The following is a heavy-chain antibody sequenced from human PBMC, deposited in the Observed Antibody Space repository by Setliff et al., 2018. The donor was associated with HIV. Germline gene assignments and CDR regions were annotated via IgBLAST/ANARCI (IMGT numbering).Heavy chain of an antibody. D-gene: IGHD2-15*01. CDR1: GGSISSSGDY. CDR2: IFNDGST. V-gene: IGHV4-39*01. CDR3: ARTLFCSGGSCFFDH. J-gene: IGHJ4*02. Sequence: PSETLSLTCTVSGGSISSSGDYWVWIRQPPGEGLEWIGSIFNDGSTFHNPSLKGRVTTSVDTSKNQFSLKLRSVTAADTAIYYCARTLFCSGGSCFFDHWGQGTLVTVSS.